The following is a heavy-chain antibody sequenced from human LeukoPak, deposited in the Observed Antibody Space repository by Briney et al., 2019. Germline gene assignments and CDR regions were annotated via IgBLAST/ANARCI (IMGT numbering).Heavy chain of an antibody. D-gene: IGHD6-6*01. J-gene: IGHJ4*02. V-gene: IGHV4-39*07. CDR3: AIPSGSSYGY. Sequence: SETLSLTCTVSGGSISSSSYYWGWIRQPPGKGLEWIGSIYYSGSTYYNPSLKSRVTISVDTSKNQFSLRLSSVTAADTAVYYCAIPSGSSYGYWGQGTLVTVSS. CDR1: GGSISSSSYY. CDR2: IYYSGST.